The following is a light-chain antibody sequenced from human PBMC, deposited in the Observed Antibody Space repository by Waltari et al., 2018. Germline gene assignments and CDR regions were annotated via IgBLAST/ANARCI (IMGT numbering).Light chain of an antibody. J-gene: IGLJ1*01. CDR3: SSYTTSSAPGV. V-gene: IGLV2-14*01. CDR2: EGS. Sequence: QSALTQPASVSGSPGQSITISCSGTDSDVGAYDFVSWYQPHPGKAPHLIIYEGSNRPSGISNRVSASKSGNTASLTISGLQAEDEADYYCSSYTTSSAPGVFGTGTRVTVL. CDR1: DSDVGAYDF.